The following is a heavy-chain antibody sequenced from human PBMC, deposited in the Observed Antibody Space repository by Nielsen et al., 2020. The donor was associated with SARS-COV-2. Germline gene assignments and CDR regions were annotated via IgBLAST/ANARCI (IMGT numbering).Heavy chain of an antibody. J-gene: IGHJ4*02. Sequence: ASVKVSCKASAYTFTAYYIHWVRQAPGQGLEWMGRINPNSGGTNYAQKFQGRVTMTRDASIRTAYMELNRLTSDDTAVYYCARDSSGTYRRVDYWGQGTLVTVSS. CDR1: AYTFTAYY. V-gene: IGHV1-2*06. D-gene: IGHD3-22*01. CDR3: ARDSSGTYRRVDY. CDR2: INPNSGGT.